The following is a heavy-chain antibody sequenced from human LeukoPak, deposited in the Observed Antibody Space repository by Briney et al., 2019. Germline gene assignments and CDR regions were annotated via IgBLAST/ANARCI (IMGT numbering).Heavy chain of an antibody. D-gene: IGHD3-3*01. Sequence: SETLSLTCTVSGGSISSYYWSWIRQPPGKGLEWIGYIYYSGSTNYNPSLKSRVTISVDTSKNQFSLKLSSVTAADTAVYHCARSQVIFGDAFDIWGQGTMVTVSS. J-gene: IGHJ3*02. CDR1: GGSISSYY. V-gene: IGHV4-59*01. CDR3: ARSQVIFGDAFDI. CDR2: IYYSGST.